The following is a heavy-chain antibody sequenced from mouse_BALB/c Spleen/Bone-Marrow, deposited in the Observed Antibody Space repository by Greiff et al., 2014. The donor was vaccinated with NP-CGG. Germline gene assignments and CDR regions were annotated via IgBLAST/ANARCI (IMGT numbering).Heavy chain of an antibody. J-gene: IGHJ2*01. CDR1: GFTFTDYF. D-gene: IGHD5-1*01. CDR2: IRNKANGYTT. V-gene: IGHV7-3*02. CDR3: ASDYSGYFDF. Sequence: EVQLVESGGGLAQPGGSLRLSCTTSGFTFTDYFMTWVRQPPGKALEWLGFIRNKANGYTTEYNPSVKGRFTISRDTSQGILYLQMNTLRAEDSAIYFCASDYSGYFDFWGQGTTLTVSS.